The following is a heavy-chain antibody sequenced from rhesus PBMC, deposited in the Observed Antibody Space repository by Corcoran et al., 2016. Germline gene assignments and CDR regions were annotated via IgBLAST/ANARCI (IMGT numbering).Heavy chain of an antibody. D-gene: IGHD5-42*01. CDR1: GFTFSSYA. CDR2: ITNDGGRT. J-gene: IGHJ4*01. Sequence: EVQLVESGGGLVQPGGSLRLSCAASGFTFSSYAMTWVRPDPGKGLEGVSYITNDGGRTNYADSVKGRFTISRDNSKNTLSLQMNSLRAEDTAVYYCAKDRGIQWVEDFDYWGQGVLVTVSS. CDR3: AKDRGIQWVEDFDY. V-gene: IGHV3S5*01.